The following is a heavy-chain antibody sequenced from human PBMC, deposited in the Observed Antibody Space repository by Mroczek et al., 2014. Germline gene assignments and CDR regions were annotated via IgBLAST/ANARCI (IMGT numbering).Heavy chain of an antibody. CDR1: GFTFSSYS. CDR3: ARDEDSSSLAY. V-gene: IGHV3-48*01. Sequence: VQLVQSGGGLVQPGGSLRLSCAASGFTFSSYSMNWVRQAPGKGLEWVSYISSSSSTIYYADSVKGRFTISRDNAKNSLYLQMNSLRAEDTAVYYCARDEDSSSLAYWGQGTLVHRLL. J-gene: IGHJ4*02. CDR2: ISSSSSTI. D-gene: IGHD6-6*01.